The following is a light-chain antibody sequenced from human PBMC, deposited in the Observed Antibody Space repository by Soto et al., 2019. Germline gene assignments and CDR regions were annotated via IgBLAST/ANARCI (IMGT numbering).Light chain of an antibody. V-gene: IGKV1-9*01. Sequence: DIQLTQSPAFLSASVGDRVTITCRASQGISSYLAWYQQKPGKPPKLLIYAASTLQSGVPSRFSGSRSGTEFTLTISSLQPEDFATYYCQQLNSYSFTFGPGTKVDIK. J-gene: IGKJ3*01. CDR1: QGISSY. CDR2: AAS. CDR3: QQLNSYSFT.